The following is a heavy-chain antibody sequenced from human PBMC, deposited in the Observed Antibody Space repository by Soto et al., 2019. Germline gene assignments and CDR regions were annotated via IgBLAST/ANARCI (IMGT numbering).Heavy chain of an antibody. D-gene: IGHD7-27*01. Sequence: SGPTLVNPTQTLTLTCTFSGFSLNSNGMCVNWIRQPPGKALEWLALIDWDDDKYYSTSLKTRLTISRDTSKNQVVLTMTNMGPVDTATYYCARTSAPPLGYPHGMDVGGQGTTVTVSS. V-gene: IGHV2-70*13. CDR2: IDWDDDK. J-gene: IGHJ6*02. CDR1: GFSLNSNGMC. CDR3: ARTSAPPLGYPHGMDV.